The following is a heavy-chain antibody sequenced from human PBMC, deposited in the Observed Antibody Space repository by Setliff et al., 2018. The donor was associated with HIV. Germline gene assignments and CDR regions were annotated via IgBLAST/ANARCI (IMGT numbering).Heavy chain of an antibody. CDR2: IFRSGTT. J-gene: IGHJ5*02. D-gene: IGHD3-10*01. CDR3: ARDRHYSGLGSYGP. Sequence: PSETLSLTCTLSGGSLGDYHWSWIRQPAGRGLEWIGRIFRSGTTDYKFSLKSRVTISIDTSRNQFSLGLTSVTAEDTAVYYCARDRHYSGLGSYGPWGPGTLVTVSS. V-gene: IGHV4-4*07. CDR1: GGSLGDYH.